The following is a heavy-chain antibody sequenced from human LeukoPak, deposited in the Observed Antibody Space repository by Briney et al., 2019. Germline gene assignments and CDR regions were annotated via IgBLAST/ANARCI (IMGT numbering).Heavy chain of an antibody. CDR3: ARPWGGHDYGAFEI. D-gene: IGHD4-17*01. J-gene: IGHJ3*02. CDR1: GFTFSSYS. V-gene: IGHV3-30*03. Sequence: GGSLRLSCAASGFTFSSYSMNWVRQAPGKGLEWVAVISYDGSTKSYADSVKGRFTISRDNSKNTLYVQMNSLRADDTAIYYCARPWGGHDYGAFEIWGQGTMVTVSS. CDR2: ISYDGSTK.